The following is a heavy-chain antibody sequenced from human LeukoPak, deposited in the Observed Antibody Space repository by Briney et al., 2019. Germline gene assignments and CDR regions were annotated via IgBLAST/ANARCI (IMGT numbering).Heavy chain of an antibody. CDR2: IFYSGST. J-gene: IGHJ4*02. CDR3: ARSGTLTGYLY. D-gene: IGHD3-9*01. Sequence: SETLSLTCTVSGGSLSSYYWTWIRQPPGKGLEWIGYIFYSGSTNYNPSLKSRVTMSVDTSKNQFSLKLNSVTAADTAVNYCARSGTLTGYLYWGQGALVTVSS. V-gene: IGHV4-59*01. CDR1: GGSLSSYY.